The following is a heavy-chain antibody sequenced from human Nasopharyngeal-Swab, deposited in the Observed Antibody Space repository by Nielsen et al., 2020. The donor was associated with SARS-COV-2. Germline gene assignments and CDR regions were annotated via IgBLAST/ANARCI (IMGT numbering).Heavy chain of an antibody. Sequence: GESLKISCAASGFTFDDYAMHWVRQAPGKGPEWVSLISGDGGSTYYADSVKGRFTISRDNSKNSLYLQMNSLRTEDTALYYCAKDITDGVDCGGDCYYMYAWGKGTTVTVSS. CDR2: ISGDGGST. D-gene: IGHD2-21*01. V-gene: IGHV3-43*02. CDR3: AKDITDGVDCGGDCYYMYA. CDR1: GFTFDDYA. J-gene: IGHJ6*03.